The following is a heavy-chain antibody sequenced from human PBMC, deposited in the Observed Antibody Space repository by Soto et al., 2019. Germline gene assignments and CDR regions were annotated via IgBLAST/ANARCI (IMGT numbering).Heavy chain of an antibody. CDR2: IKSKINGGTI. D-gene: IGHD3-3*01. V-gene: IGHV3-15*07. J-gene: IGHJ6*02. CDR1: GFTFKTAW. CDR3: TTGLRFLEWLPNYYYYYGMDV. Sequence: GGSLRLSCAASGFTFKTAWMNWVRQTPGKGLKWVGRIKSKINGGTIDYAAPVKGRFTISRDDSKNTLYLQMNSLKTEDTAVYYCTTGLRFLEWLPNYYYYYGMDVWGQGTTVTVSS.